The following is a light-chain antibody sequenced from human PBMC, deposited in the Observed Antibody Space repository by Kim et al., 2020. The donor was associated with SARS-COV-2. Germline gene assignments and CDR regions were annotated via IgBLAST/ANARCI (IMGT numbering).Light chain of an antibody. Sequence: GQKVTISCSGSNSNIGKNYVSWYQQLPGTAPKLLIYDNDKRHSGIPDRFSGSKSGTSATLDITGLQTGDEADYYCATCDNSLNGLVFGGGTQLTVL. J-gene: IGLJ2*01. CDR3: ATCDNSLNGLV. V-gene: IGLV1-51*01. CDR2: DND. CDR1: NSNIGKNY.